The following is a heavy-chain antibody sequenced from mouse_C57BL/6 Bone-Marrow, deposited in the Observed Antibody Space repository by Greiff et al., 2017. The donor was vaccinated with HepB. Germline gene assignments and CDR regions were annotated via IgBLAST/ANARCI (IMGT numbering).Heavy chain of an antibody. CDR2: IWSGGST. D-gene: IGHD1-1*01. CDR3: ARNLGLITLFDY. J-gene: IGHJ2*01. Sequence: VMLVESGPGLVQPSQRLSITCTVSGFSLTSYGVHWVRQSPGKGLEWLGVIWSGGSTDYNAAFISRLSISKDNSKSQVFFKMNSLQADETAIYYCARNLGLITLFDYWGQGTTLTVSS. V-gene: IGHV2-2*01. CDR1: GFSLTSYG.